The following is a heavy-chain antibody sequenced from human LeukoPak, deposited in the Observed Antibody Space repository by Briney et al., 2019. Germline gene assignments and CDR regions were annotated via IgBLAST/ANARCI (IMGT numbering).Heavy chain of an antibody. CDR2: INQVGSEI. CDR1: GLTFSSYW. J-gene: IGHJ3*02. Sequence: GGSRRLSCAASGLTFSSYWMSWVRQAPGKGLEWVAKINQVGSEIYYLNSVKGRFTISRDNAKNSLFLQMSSLRVDDTAIYYCARISQEGGLPDAFDIWGQGTTVTVSS. CDR3: ARISQEGGLPDAFDI. D-gene: IGHD2-15*01. V-gene: IGHV3-7*01.